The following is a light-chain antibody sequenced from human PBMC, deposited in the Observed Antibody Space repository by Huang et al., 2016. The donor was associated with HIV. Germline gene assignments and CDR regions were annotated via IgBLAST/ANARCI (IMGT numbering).Light chain of an antibody. J-gene: IGKJ2*01. Sequence: DIQMTQSPSSLYASVGDRVTISCRASQSISAYLNWYQHRPGRAPKLLIYATSYLQGGVPSRFSGSRSGTQFTLTISSLQPEDFATYYCQQSYSFPRTFGQGTKLDIK. CDR3: QQSYSFPRT. V-gene: IGKV1-39*01. CDR1: QSISAY. CDR2: ATS.